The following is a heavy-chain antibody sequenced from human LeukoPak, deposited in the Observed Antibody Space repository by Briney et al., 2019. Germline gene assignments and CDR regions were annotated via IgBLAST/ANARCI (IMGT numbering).Heavy chain of an antibody. CDR3: AKDSIAAAGYYFDY. CDR2: ISGSGGST. D-gene: IGHD6-13*01. CDR1: GFTFSSCA. J-gene: IGHJ4*02. Sequence: GGSLRLSCAASGFTFSSCAMSWVRLAAGKGLGWVSAISGSGGSTYYADSVKGRFTISRDNSKNTLYLQMNSLRAEDTAVYYCAKDSIAAAGYYFDYWGQGTLVTVSS. V-gene: IGHV3-23*01.